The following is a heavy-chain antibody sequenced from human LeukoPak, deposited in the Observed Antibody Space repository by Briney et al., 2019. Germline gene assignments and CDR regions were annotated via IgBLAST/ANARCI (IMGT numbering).Heavy chain of an antibody. CDR3: ARHKQQLDAFDI. Sequence: PSETLSLTCTVSGGSISSGDYYWSWIRQPPGKGLEWIGYIYYSGSTYYNPSLKSRVTISVDTSKNQFSLKLSSVTAADTAVYYCARHKQQLDAFDIWGQGTMVTVPS. D-gene: IGHD6-13*01. CDR1: GGSISSGDYY. V-gene: IGHV4-30-4*08. J-gene: IGHJ3*02. CDR2: IYYSGST.